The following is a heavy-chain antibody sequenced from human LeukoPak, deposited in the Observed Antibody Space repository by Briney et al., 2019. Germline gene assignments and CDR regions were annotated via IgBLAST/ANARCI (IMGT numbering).Heavy chain of an antibody. V-gene: IGHV3-23*01. CDR3: AKDGGLKYYDFWSGYYGPSDYYYYYMDV. J-gene: IGHJ6*03. CDR1: GFTFSSYS. D-gene: IGHD3-3*01. CDR2: ISGSGGST. Sequence: GGSLRLSCAASGFTFSSYSMNWVRQAPGKGLEWVSAISGSGGSTYYADSVKGRFTISRDNSKNTLYLQMNSLRAEDTAVYYCAKDGGLKYYDFWSGYYGPSDYYYYYMDVWGKGTTVTVSS.